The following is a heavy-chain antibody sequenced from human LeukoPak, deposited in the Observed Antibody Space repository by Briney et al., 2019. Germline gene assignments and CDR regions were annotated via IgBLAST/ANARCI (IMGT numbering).Heavy chain of an antibody. Sequence: GASVKVSCKASGYTLTGYYMHWVRQAPGQGLEWMGWINPNSGGTNYAQKFQGRVTMTRDTSISTAYMELSRLRSDDTAVYYCARERITMVRGAKSNWFDPWGQGTLVTVSS. V-gene: IGHV1-2*02. D-gene: IGHD3-10*01. CDR3: ARERITMVRGAKSNWFDP. CDR1: GYTLTGYY. CDR2: INPNSGGT. J-gene: IGHJ5*02.